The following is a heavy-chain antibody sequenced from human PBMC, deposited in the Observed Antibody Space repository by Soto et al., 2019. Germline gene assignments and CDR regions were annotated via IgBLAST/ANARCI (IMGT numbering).Heavy chain of an antibody. CDR3: VRPYYSSSWFPFDR. V-gene: IGHV3-11*01. CDR2: IDSGDGTT. CDR1: GFDFGDYY. D-gene: IGHD6-13*01. J-gene: IGHJ4*02. Sequence: GGSLRLSCTGSGFDFGDYYMSWIRQAPGKGLEWVSYIDSGDGTTYYTDSVKGRFTISRDNAKKTVYLQMSSLRVEDTALYYCVRPYYSSSWFPFDRWGQGTLVTVSS.